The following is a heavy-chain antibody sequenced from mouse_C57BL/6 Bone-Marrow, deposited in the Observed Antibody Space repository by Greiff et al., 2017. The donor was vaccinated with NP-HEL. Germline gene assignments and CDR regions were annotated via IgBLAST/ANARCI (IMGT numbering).Heavy chain of an antibody. CDR3: ATTPLAMDY. CDR2: ISSGGSYT. V-gene: IGHV5-6*01. CDR1: GFTFSSYG. Sequence: EVKLMESGGDLVKPGGSLKLSCAASGFTFSSYGMSWVRQTPDKRLEWVATISSGGSYTYYPDSVKGRFTISRDNAKNTLYLQMSSLKSEDTAMYYCATTPLAMDYWGQGTSVTVSS. J-gene: IGHJ4*01. D-gene: IGHD5-5*01.